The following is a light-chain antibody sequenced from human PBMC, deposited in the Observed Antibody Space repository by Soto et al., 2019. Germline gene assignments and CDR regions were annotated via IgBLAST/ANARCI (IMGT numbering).Light chain of an antibody. V-gene: IGKV3-15*01. CDR3: QQYDNWPRT. CDR1: QGVSSN. Sequence: EIVMTQSPATLSVSPGERATLSCWASQGVSSNLAWYQQKSGQAPRLLMYGASTRASGIPARFSGSGSGTEFTLTISSLQSEDFAVYYCQQYDNWPRTFGQGTKVDIK. J-gene: IGKJ1*01. CDR2: GAS.